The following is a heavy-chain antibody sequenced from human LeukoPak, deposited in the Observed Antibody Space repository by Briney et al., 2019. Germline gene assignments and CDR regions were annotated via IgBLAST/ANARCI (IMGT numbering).Heavy chain of an antibody. Sequence: GGSLRLSRAASGFTFKIYAMTWVRQAPGKGLEWVSSIDADGGATFYADSVQGRFSISRDNAKNTLGLQMHSLTAEDTAIYYCAKDQSYYNWFDPWGQGTRVTVSS. D-gene: IGHD3-10*01. CDR1: GFTFKIYA. CDR3: AKDQSYYNWFDP. V-gene: IGHV3-23*01. J-gene: IGHJ5*02. CDR2: IDADGGAT.